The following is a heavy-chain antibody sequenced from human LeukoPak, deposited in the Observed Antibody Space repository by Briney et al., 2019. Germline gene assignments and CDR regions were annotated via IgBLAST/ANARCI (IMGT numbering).Heavy chain of an antibody. J-gene: IGHJ3*02. CDR3: ASDLLGLTMISGAFDI. Sequence: GGPLRLSCAASGFTFSSYSMNWVRQAPGKGLEWVSSISSSSSYIYYADSVKGRFTISRDNAKNSLYLQMNSLRAEDTAVYYCASDLLGLTMISGAFDIWGQGTMVTVSS. CDR1: GFTFSSYS. D-gene: IGHD3-22*01. CDR2: ISSSSSYI. V-gene: IGHV3-21*01.